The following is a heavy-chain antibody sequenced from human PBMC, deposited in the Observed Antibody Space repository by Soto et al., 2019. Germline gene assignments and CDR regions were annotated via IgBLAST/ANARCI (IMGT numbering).Heavy chain of an antibody. CDR2: INPSFDST. Sequence: QVHLVQSGPEVKKPGASVKVSCETSGYTFTNYYMHWVRQAPGQGLEWMGMINPSFDSTSYAEMFQGRLTMTRDTSTTTVYMELSSLRSEGTAMYYCAREETIYGPYFDYWGQGTLVTVSS. D-gene: IGHD3-3*01. CDR3: AREETIYGPYFDY. V-gene: IGHV1-46*01. J-gene: IGHJ4*02. CDR1: GYTFTNYY.